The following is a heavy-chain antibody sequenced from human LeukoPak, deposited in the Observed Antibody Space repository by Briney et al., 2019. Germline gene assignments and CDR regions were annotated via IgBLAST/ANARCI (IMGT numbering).Heavy chain of an antibody. V-gene: IGHV3-21*01. J-gene: IGHJ4*02. D-gene: IGHD4-11*01. CDR2: ISSDSNYI. Sequence: PGGSLRLSCAASEFTFSNYNMNWVRQAPGKGLEWVSSISSDSNYIYYAGSVKGRFTISRDNAKNTLYLQMNSLRAEDTAVYYCATDDYRGLGYWGQGTLVTVSS. CDR1: EFTFSNYN. CDR3: ATDDYRGLGY.